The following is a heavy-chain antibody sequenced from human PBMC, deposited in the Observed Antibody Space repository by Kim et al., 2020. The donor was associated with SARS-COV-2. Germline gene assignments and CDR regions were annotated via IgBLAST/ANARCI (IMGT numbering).Heavy chain of an antibody. D-gene: IGHD2-15*01. Sequence: KDRFTISEDTTKNRRYLQMNSLRAEDTAVYYCARDPRYCSGGSCRPFLDYWGQGTLVTVSS. J-gene: IGHJ4*02. V-gene: IGHV3-30*13. CDR3: ARDPRYCSGGSCRPFLDY.